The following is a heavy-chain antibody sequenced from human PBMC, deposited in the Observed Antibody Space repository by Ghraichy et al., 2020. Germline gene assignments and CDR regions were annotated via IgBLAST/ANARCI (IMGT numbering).Heavy chain of an antibody. Sequence: GGSLRLSCAASGFTFSSYGMNWVRQAPGKGLEWVSSISSSSTYIFYADSLKGRFTISRDNAKDSLYLQMNNLRAEDTAVYYCARAAGEMATTRYFDYWGQGTLVTLSS. CDR1: GFTFSSYG. V-gene: IGHV3-21*01. CDR3: ARAAGEMATTRYFDY. J-gene: IGHJ4*02. CDR2: ISSSSTYI. D-gene: IGHD5-24*01.